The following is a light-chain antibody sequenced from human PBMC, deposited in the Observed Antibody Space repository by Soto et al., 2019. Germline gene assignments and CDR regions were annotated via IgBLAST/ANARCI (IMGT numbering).Light chain of an antibody. CDR2: VVT. Sequence: QSALIPPASVSGSRGQSIPISCTGARSDGGGYNYVSWYLPFPGRAPQVMIYVVTNRPSGVSNPVSGSKSGNTASLTNSGLQAEDEADYYCSPYTSSNTLIFGGGTQLTVL. CDR3: SPYTSSNTLI. CDR1: RSDGGGYNY. J-gene: IGLJ7*01. V-gene: IGLV2-14*01.